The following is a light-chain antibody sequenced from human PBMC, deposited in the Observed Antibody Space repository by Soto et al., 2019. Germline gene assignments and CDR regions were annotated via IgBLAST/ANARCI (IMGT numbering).Light chain of an antibody. V-gene: IGLV1-40*01. CDR2: GNT. J-gene: IGLJ7*01. CDR1: SSNIGAGSD. CDR3: QSFDTRLSAWV. Sequence: QAVVTQPPSVSGAPGQWVTVSCTGSSSNIGAGSDVHWYQQVAGKAPKLLIFGNTNRPSGVPDRFSGSKSGTSASLDITGLQTADEAEYFCQSFDTRLSAWVFGGGTQLTVL.